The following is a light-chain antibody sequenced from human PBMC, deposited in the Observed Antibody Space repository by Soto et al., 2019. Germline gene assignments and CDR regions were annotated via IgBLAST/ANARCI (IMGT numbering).Light chain of an antibody. CDR3: QQSYSTPWT. CDR2: AAS. CDR1: QSIGSY. J-gene: IGKJ1*01. V-gene: IGKV1-39*01. Sequence: MQLTKSPSKMYGSVGDIANITGWASQSIGSYFNWYQQKPGKAPKLLIYAASALESGVPSRFSGSGSGTDFTLTISSLQPGDFATYYCQQSYSTPWTFGQGTKVDIK.